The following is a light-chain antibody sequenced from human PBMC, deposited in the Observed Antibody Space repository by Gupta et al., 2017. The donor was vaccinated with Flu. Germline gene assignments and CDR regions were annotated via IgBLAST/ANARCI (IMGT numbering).Light chain of an antibody. CDR3: GTWDNSLNFARV. Sequence: QSVLTQPPSVSAAPGQKVTIPCSGSTSNIGANYVSWYQQLPGTAPRLLIYENNKRPSGIPDRFSGSKSGTSATLGITELQTGDEADYYCGTWDNSLNFARVFGGGTTLTVL. CDR1: TSNIGANY. V-gene: IGLV1-51*02. CDR2: ENN. J-gene: IGLJ3*02.